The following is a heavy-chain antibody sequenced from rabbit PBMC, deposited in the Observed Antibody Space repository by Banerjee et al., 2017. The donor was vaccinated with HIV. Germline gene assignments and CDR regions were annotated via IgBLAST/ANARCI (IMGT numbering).Heavy chain of an antibody. J-gene: IGHJ3*01. D-gene: IGHD6-1*01. Sequence: QSLEESGGGLVQPEGFLTLTCTASGFSFSSSYYMCWVRQAPGKGLEWIACIYAGRGGTTYYASWAKGRFTISKTPSTTVTLQVTSLTAADTATYFCARSLYGGAGYGYPTYLDLWGPGTLVTVS. CDR2: IYAGRGGTT. CDR3: ARSLYGGAGYGYPTYLDL. CDR1: GFSFSSSYY. V-gene: IGHV1S40*01.